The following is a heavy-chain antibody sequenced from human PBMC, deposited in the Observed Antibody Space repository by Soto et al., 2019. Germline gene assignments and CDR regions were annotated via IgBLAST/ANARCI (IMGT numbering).Heavy chain of an antibody. CDR2: TYYRSKWYN. CDR1: GDSVSRNSVA. CDR3: AKGYYDSWSCPPAYYYYYGMDV. D-gene: IGHD3-3*01. V-gene: IGHV6-1*01. Sequence: PTQTLSLTCDISGDSVSRNSVAWNWIRQSPSRGLEWLGRTYYRSKWYNDYGVTVKGRITINPDTSKNQFSLQLNSVTPEDTAVYYCAKGYYDSWSCPPAYYYYYGMDVWGQGTTVTVSS. J-gene: IGHJ6*02.